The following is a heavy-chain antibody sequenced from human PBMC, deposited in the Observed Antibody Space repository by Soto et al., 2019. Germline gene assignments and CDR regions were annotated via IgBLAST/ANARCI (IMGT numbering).Heavy chain of an antibody. CDR1: GGTFSSYA. Sequence: GGPVKVSCKASGGTFSSYAISWVRQAPGQGLEWMGGIIPIFGTANYAQKFQGRVTITADKSTSTAYMELSSLRSEDTAVYYCARVGGPCGGDCYSGYYYGMDVWGQGTTVTVSS. J-gene: IGHJ6*02. CDR3: ARVGGPCGGDCYSGYYYGMDV. CDR2: IIPIFGTA. D-gene: IGHD2-21*02. V-gene: IGHV1-69*06.